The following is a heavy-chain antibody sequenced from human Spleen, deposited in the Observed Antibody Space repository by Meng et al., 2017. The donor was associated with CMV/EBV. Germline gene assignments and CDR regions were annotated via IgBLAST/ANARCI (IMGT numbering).Heavy chain of an antibody. CDR1: GGSISNSIYY. CDR2: VYYSGST. V-gene: IGHV4-39*01. Sequence: SETLSLTCTVSGGSISNSIYYWGWIRQPPGKGLEWIGHVYYSGSTHSNPSLKSRLTMSIDTSNNQFHLNLSSVTAADTAVYYCARLFHWFDPWGQGILVTVSS. CDR3: ARLFHWFDP. J-gene: IGHJ5*02.